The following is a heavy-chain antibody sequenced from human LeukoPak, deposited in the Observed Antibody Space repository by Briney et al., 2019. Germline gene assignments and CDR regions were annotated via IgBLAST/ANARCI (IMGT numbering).Heavy chain of an antibody. CDR2: IIPILGIA. D-gene: IGHD3-22*01. V-gene: IGHV1-69*04. Sequence: PGASVKVSCKASGGTFSSYAISWVRQAPGQGLEWMGRIIPILGIANYAQKFQGRVTITADKSTSTAYMELSSLRSEDTAVYYCARAGSTMIAPRNWGQGTLVTVSS. J-gene: IGHJ4*02. CDR1: GGTFSSYA. CDR3: ARAGSTMIAPRN.